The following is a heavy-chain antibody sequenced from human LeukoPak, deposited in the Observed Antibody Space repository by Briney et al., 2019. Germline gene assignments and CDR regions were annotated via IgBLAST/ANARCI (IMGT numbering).Heavy chain of an antibody. J-gene: IGHJ5*02. CDR1: GGSISSSSYY. CDR3: ASTIRFGFDP. CDR2: IYYSGST. D-gene: IGHD2-21*01. Sequence: SETLSLTCTVSGGSISSSSYYWGWIRQPPGKGLEWIGSIYYSGSTYYNPSLRSRVTISVDTSKNQFSLKLSSVTAADTAVYYCASTIRFGFDPWGQGTLVTVSS. V-gene: IGHV4-39*01.